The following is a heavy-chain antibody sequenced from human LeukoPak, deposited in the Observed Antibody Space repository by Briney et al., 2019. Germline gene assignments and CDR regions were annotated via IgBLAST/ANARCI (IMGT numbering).Heavy chain of an antibody. CDR2: ISGSGGST. CDR3: AKGSHRITMIVVVITPDYYGMDV. V-gene: IGHV3-23*01. J-gene: IGHJ6*02. Sequence: GGSLRLSCAASGLTFSSYWMSWVRQAPGKGLEWVSAISGSGGSTYYADSVKGRFTISRDNSKNTLYLQMNSLRAEDTAVYYCAKGSHRITMIVVVITPDYYGMDVWGQGTTVTVSS. D-gene: IGHD3-22*01. CDR1: GLTFSSYW.